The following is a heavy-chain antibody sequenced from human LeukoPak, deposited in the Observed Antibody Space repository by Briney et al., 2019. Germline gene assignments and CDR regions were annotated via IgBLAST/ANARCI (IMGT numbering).Heavy chain of an antibody. CDR3: AGHHPRNTVDF. D-gene: IGHD2-8*02. CDR2: IYHSGST. CDR1: GGSISSGGYY. V-gene: IGHV4-31*03. Sequence: PSETLSLTCTVSGGSISSGGYYWSWFRQHPGKGLEWIGCIYHSGSTNYNPSLKSRVTISADTSKNQFSLRLSSVTAADTAVYYCAGHHPRNTVDFWGQGTLVTVSS. J-gene: IGHJ4*02.